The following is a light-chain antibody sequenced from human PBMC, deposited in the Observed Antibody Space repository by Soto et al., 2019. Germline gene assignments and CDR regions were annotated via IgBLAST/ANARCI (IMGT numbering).Light chain of an antibody. J-gene: IGKJ4*01. CDR3: QQYNSMLS. CDR2: DAS. V-gene: IGKV1-33*01. CDR1: HDVSRN. Sequence: DIQMTQSPSSLSASVGDRGTIACQSSHDVSRNLNWFQQKPGEAPKLLIYDASNLERGVPSRFSASGSGTDFTFTISSLQPEDVGTYYCQQYNSMLSFGGGTEIELK.